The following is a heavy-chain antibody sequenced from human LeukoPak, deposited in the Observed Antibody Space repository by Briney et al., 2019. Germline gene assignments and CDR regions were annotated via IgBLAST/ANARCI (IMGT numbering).Heavy chain of an antibody. V-gene: IGHV3-30*02. Sequence: GGTLRLSCAASGFTFCGYGMQWGCHAPGKGVGWVAFIRYDGTNKNYADSVRVRFTISRDNSKNTLYLQMNSLRAEDTAVYYCASVRSSHYFPAGDYWGQGTLVTVSS. CDR3: ASVRSSHYFPAGDY. J-gene: IGHJ4*02. CDR2: IRYDGTNK. D-gene: IGHD3-22*01. CDR1: GFTFCGYG.